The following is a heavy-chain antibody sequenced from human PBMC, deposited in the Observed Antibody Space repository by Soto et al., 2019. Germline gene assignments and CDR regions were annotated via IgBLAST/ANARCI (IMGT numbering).Heavy chain of an antibody. V-gene: IGHV3-30*18. CDR2: ISYDGSNK. D-gene: IGHD1-20*01. CDR1: GFTFSTYG. CDR3: ANRGVGLTGSVYYYYGMDV. Sequence: QVQLVESGGGVVQPGRSLRLSCAASGFTFSTYGMHWVRQAPGKGLEWVAVISYDGSNKYYADSVKGRFTISRDNSKNTLYLQMNSLRAEDTAVYYCANRGVGLTGSVYYYYGMDVWGQGTTVTVSS. J-gene: IGHJ6*02.